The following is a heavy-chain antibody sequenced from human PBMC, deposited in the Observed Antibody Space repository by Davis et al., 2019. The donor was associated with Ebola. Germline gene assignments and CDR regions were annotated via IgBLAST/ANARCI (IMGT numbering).Heavy chain of an antibody. CDR3: ARGVAVSGFYFDY. CDR1: GYNFNDYY. Sequence: AASVKVSCKASGYNFNDYYMHWVRQAPGQGLEWMGRINPKSGGTNYAQKFLGRVTMTTDTSITTAFMELGSLTSDDTAVYYCARGVAVSGFYFDYWGQGTLVTVSS. D-gene: IGHD6-19*01. V-gene: IGHV1-2*02. J-gene: IGHJ4*02. CDR2: INPKSGGT.